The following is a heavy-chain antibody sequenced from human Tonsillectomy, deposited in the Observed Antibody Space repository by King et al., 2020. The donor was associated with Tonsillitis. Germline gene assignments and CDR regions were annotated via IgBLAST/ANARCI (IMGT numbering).Heavy chain of an antibody. CDR3: ARDTSDCGGDCSSGAEYFQH. CDR1: GGTFSSYA. J-gene: IGHJ1*01. D-gene: IGHD2-21*02. V-gene: IGHV1-69*01. CDR2: INPIFCTA. Sequence: QLVQSGAEVKKPGSSVKVSCKASGGTFSSYAISWVRQAPGQGLEWMGGINPIFCTANYAQKFQGRVTITADESTSTAYMGLGSLRSEDTAVYYCARDTSDCGGDCSSGAEYFQHWGQGTLVTVSS.